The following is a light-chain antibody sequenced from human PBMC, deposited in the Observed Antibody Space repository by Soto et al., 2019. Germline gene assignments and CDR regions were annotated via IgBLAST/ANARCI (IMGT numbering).Light chain of an antibody. Sequence: DIQMTQSPSSLSAFVGDRVTITCRASQTIIRYLNWYQQKPGRAPNLLIYAASSLQSGVPSRFSGSGSGTEFTLTIISLQPEDFATYYCQQSYSTLFTFGPGTKVEIK. CDR2: AAS. V-gene: IGKV1-39*01. CDR3: QQSYSTLFT. J-gene: IGKJ3*01. CDR1: QTIIRY.